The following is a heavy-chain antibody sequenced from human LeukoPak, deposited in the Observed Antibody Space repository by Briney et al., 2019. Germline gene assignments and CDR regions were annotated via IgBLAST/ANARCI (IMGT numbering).Heavy chain of an antibody. CDR3: AKEIWPTVTTPGLTYFDY. Sequence: GGSLRLSCAASGFTFGSYGMHWVRQAPGKGLEWVAFIRYDGSNKYYADSVKGRFTVSRHNSKNTLYLQMNSLRAEDTAVYYCAKEIWPTVTTPGLTYFDYWGQGALVTVSS. J-gene: IGHJ4*02. D-gene: IGHD4-17*01. CDR1: GFTFGSYG. V-gene: IGHV3-30*02. CDR2: IRYDGSNK.